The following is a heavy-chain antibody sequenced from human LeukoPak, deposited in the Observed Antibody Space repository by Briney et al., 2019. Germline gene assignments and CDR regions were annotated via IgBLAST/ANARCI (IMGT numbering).Heavy chain of an antibody. V-gene: IGHV1-18*01. D-gene: IGHD5-18*01. CDR2: ISAYSNNT. CDR1: GYTFTSYG. Sequence: ASVKVSCKASGYTFTSYGISWVRQAPGQGLEWMGWISAYSNNTNYAQKFQGRVTMTTDTSTSTAYMELRSLRSDDTAVYYCARDVGSYSRNLYHFDYWGQGTLVTVSS. J-gene: IGHJ4*02. CDR3: ARDVGSYSRNLYHFDY.